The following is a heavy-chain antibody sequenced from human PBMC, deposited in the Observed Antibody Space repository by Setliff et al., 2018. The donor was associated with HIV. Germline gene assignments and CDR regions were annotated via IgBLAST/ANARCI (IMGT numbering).Heavy chain of an antibody. CDR3: ARDYFDSSAYHYGFGAFDI. D-gene: IGHD3-22*01. J-gene: IGHJ3*02. CDR2: IIPIFGSA. Sequence: SVKVSCKASGGAFSSYALSWVRQAPGQGLEWMGGIIPIFGSASYAQKFQGRVTMSRDTSTSTVYMELSSLRSEDTAVYYCARDYFDSSAYHYGFGAFDIWGQGTMVTVSS. V-gene: IGHV1-69*05. CDR1: GGAFSSYA.